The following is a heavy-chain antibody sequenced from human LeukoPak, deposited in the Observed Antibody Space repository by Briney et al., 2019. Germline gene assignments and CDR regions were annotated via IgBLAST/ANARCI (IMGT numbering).Heavy chain of an antibody. CDR3: ARIFLRSGREVDY. J-gene: IGHJ4*02. Sequence: GGSLRLSCAASGFTFSSYWMHWVRQAPGKGLVWVSRINTDGSSTSYADSVKGRFTISRDNAKNTLYLQMNSLRAEDTAVYYCARIFLRSGREVDYWGQGTLVTVSS. CDR1: GFTFSSYW. D-gene: IGHD2-15*01. CDR2: INTDGSST. V-gene: IGHV3-74*01.